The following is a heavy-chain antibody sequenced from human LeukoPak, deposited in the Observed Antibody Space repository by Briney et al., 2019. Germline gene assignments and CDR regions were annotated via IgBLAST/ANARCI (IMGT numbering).Heavy chain of an antibody. J-gene: IGHJ3*02. D-gene: IGHD4-17*01. V-gene: IGHV1-3*01. CDR2: INAGNGNT. CDR3: ARVYGDYGAFDI. CDR1: GYTFTSYA. Sequence: ASVKVSCKASGYTFTSYAMHWVRQAPGQRLEWMGWINAGNGNTKYSQKFQGRVTITRDTSASTAYMELSSLRSEDTAVYYCARVYGDYGAFDIWGQGTMVTVSS.